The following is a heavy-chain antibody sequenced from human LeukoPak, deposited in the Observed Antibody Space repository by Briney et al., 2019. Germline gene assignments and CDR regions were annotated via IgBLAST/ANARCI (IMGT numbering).Heavy chain of an antibody. Sequence: ASVKVSCKASGYTFSSDVISWVRQAPGQGLEWMGWISAYSVNTNYAQKLQGRVTMTTDTSTSTAYMELRSLRSEDTAVYYCARPNSSSLGRSGLDYWGQGTLVTVSS. V-gene: IGHV1-18*01. J-gene: IGHJ4*02. CDR2: ISAYSVNT. CDR3: ARPNSSSLGRSGLDY. D-gene: IGHD6-13*01. CDR1: GYTFSSDV.